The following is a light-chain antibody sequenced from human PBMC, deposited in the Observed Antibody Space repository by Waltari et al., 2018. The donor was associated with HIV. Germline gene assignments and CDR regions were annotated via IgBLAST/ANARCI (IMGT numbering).Light chain of an antibody. V-gene: IGKV1-39*01. J-gene: IGKJ2*01. CDR2: AAS. CDR3: QQSYSTPDT. Sequence: DIQMTQSPSSLSASVGDRVTITCRASQSISSYLNWYQQKPGKAPKLLIDAASRLQDGVRSRFSGSGSGTDFTLTISSLQPEDFATYDCQQSYSTPDTFGQGTKLDIK. CDR1: QSISSY.